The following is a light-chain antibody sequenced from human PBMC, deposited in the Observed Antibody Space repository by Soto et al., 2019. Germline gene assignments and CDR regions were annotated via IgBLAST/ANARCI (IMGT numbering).Light chain of an antibody. CDR1: SSDIGGYDY. CDR2: EVR. V-gene: IGLV2-14*01. J-gene: IGLJ1*01. CDR3: CSYTRTSNHYF. Sequence: QSALTQPASVSGSPGQSITISCTGTSSDIGGYDYVSWYQQRPGKAPKLMIYEVRYRPPGVSNRFSGSKSGNTASLTISGLQAEDEADYYCCSYTRTSNHYFFGSGTKVTVL.